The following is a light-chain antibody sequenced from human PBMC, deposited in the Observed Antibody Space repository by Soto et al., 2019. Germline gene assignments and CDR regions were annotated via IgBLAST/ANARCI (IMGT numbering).Light chain of an antibody. CDR2: GAS. CDR3: QQYGSSPTGT. Sequence: EIVLTQSPGTLSLSPGERATLSCRASQSVSSSYLAWYQQKPGQAPRLLIYGASSRATGIPDRFSGSGSGTDFTLTISRLEPEDFAVYYYQQYGSSPTGTFGQGTKLEIK. J-gene: IGKJ2*01. CDR1: QSVSSSY. V-gene: IGKV3-20*01.